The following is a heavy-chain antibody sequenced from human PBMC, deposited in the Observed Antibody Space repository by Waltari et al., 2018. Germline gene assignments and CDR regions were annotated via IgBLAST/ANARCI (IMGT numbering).Heavy chain of an antibody. CDR1: GGSFSGFY. CDR3: ARDPSGKNFDY. V-gene: IGHV4-34*01. Sequence: QVQLQQWGAGLLKLSETLSLTCAVYGGSFSGFYWSWIRQPPGEGLEWIGEINHSGNTNYNPSLKSRVTISLDTSKNQFSLKLSSVTAADTAVYYCARDPSGKNFDYWGQGTLVTVSS. CDR2: INHSGNT. D-gene: IGHD6-25*01. J-gene: IGHJ4*02.